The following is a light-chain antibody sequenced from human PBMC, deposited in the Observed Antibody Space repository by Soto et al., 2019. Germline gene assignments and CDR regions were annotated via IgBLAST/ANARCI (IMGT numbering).Light chain of an antibody. V-gene: IGKV3-15*01. J-gene: IGKJ3*01. Sequence: EIVMTQSPATLSVSPGERATLSCRASQSVSSNLAWYQQKPGQAPRLLIYGASTRATGIPARFSGSGSGTEFTLTISSLQSEDFAVYYCQHYGNSPFTFGPGTKVHIK. CDR3: QHYGNSPFT. CDR1: QSVSSN. CDR2: GAS.